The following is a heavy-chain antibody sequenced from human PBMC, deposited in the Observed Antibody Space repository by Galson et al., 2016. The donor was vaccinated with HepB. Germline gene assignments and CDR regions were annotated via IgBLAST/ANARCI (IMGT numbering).Heavy chain of an antibody. Sequence: SLRLSCAASGFIFNSHAMNWVRQAPGKGLEWVAVISSDGSNDYYADSVKGRFTISRDNSKNTLYLHMNSLRAEDTAAYYCARDRRGGSNTLDYWGQGTLVTVSS. CDR3: ARDRRGGSNTLDY. D-gene: IGHD1-26*01. V-gene: IGHV3-30-3*01. CDR2: ISSDGSND. CDR1: GFIFNSHA. J-gene: IGHJ4*02.